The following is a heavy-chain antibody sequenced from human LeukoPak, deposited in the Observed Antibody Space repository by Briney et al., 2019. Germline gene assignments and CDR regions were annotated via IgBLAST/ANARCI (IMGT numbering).Heavy chain of an antibody. Sequence: ASVKVSCKASGYTFTSYYMHWVRQAPGQGLEWMGIINPSGGSTSYAQKFQGRVTMTRDTSTSTVCMELSSLRSEDTAVYYCARLIRINWFDPWGQGTLVTVSS. CDR1: GYTFTSYY. J-gene: IGHJ5*02. CDR3: ARLIRINWFDP. V-gene: IGHV1-46*01. CDR2: INPSGGST. D-gene: IGHD3-22*01.